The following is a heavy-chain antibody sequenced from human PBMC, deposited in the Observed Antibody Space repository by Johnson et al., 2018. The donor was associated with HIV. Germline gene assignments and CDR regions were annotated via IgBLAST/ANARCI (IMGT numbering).Heavy chain of an antibody. Sequence: QMQLVESGGGLVKPGGSLRLSCAASGFSISDYYMSWIRQAPGKGLEWISYIGRSGTTIYYADSVKGRFTISRDNSKNTLSLQMISLRAEDTAMYYCAKARSLLDYGGFDAFDIWGQGTLVIVSS. CDR3: AKARSLLDYGGFDAFDI. V-gene: IGHV3-11*04. CDR1: GFSISDYY. CDR2: IGRSGTTI. J-gene: IGHJ3*02. D-gene: IGHD4-23*01.